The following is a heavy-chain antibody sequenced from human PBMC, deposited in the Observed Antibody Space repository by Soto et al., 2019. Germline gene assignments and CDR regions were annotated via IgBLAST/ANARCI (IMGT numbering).Heavy chain of an antibody. V-gene: IGHV1-46*01. CDR2: INASIGNT. CDR1: GYTFTSYA. D-gene: IGHD6-13*01. Sequence: ASVKVSCKASGYTFTSYAMHWVRQAPGQSLEWMGRINASIGNTNYAQKFQGRVTMTRDTSTTTVYMELSSLRSEDTAVYYCARRTYSTYGMDVWGQGTTVTVSS. CDR3: ARRTYSTYGMDV. J-gene: IGHJ6*02.